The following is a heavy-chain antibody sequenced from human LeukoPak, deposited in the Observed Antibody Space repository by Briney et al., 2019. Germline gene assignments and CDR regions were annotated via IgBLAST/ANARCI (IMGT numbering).Heavy chain of an antibody. CDR3: AKATYYDILTGNFDY. Sequence: PGRSLRLSCAASGFTFDDYAMHWVRQAPGKGLEWVSGISWNSGNTDYADSVKGRFTISRDDAKNSLYLQMHGLRAEDTALYYCAKATYYDILTGNFDYWGQGTLVTVSS. CDR2: ISWNSGNT. J-gene: IGHJ4*02. CDR1: GFTFDDYA. D-gene: IGHD3-9*01. V-gene: IGHV3-9*01.